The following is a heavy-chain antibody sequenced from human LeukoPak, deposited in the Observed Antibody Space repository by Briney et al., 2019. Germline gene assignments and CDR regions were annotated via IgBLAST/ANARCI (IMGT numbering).Heavy chain of an antibody. CDR1: GFTVSNNY. D-gene: IGHD3-22*01. Sequence: GGSLRLSCAASGFTVSNNYMSWVRQAPGKGLEWVSVIYSGGRTDYADSVKGRFAISRDKSKNTLYLQMNSLRVEDTAVYYCARSLYYDSSGYLVTLDPWGQGTLVTVSS. J-gene: IGHJ5*02. CDR3: ARSLYYDSSGYLVTLDP. V-gene: IGHV3-53*01. CDR2: IYSGGRT.